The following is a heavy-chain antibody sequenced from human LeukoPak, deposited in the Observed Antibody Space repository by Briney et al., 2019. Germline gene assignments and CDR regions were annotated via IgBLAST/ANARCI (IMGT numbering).Heavy chain of an antibody. Sequence: GASVKVSCKTSGYPFTTWEINWVRQAAGQGLEWMGWVHPNSGNTAYAQKFQGRVTMTRDTSISTAYMELSSLRSEDTAVYYCARRRYYGSGSYRYYFDYWGQGTLVTVSS. CDR1: GYPFTTWE. V-gene: IGHV1-8*01. D-gene: IGHD3-10*01. J-gene: IGHJ4*02. CDR3: ARRRYYGSGSYRYYFDY. CDR2: VHPNSGNT.